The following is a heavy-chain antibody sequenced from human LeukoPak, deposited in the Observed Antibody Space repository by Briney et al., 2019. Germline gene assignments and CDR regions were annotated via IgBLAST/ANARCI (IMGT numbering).Heavy chain of an antibody. CDR3: ARPTWTNYMDV. J-gene: IGHJ6*03. D-gene: IGHD3/OR15-3a*01. CDR2: ITRSGSTI. CDR1: GFTLSSSE. Sequence: GGSLRLSCAASGFTLSSSEMNWVRQAPGKGLEWVSYITRSGSTIFYADSVKGRFTISRDNAKNSVSLQMNSLRAEDTAVYFCARPTWTNYMDVWGKGTAVTISS. V-gene: IGHV3-48*03.